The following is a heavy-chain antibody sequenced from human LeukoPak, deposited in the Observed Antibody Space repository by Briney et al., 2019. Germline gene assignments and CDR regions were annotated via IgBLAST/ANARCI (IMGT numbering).Heavy chain of an antibody. CDR3: ATIGGYCSGGSCYSRWFDP. Sequence: ASVKVACKVSGDTLTELSMHWVRQAPGKGLEWMGGFDPEDGETIYAQKFQGRVTMTEDTSTDTAYMELSSLRSEDTAVYYCATIGGYCSGGSCYSRWFDPWGQGTLVTVSS. D-gene: IGHD2-15*01. CDR2: FDPEDGET. CDR1: GDTLTELS. V-gene: IGHV1-24*01. J-gene: IGHJ5*02.